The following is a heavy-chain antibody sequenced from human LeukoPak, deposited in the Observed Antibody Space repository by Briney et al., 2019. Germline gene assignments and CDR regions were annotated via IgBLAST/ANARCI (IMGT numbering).Heavy chain of an antibody. CDR3: ATTSTGFDY. J-gene: IGHJ4*02. CDR2: INHSGSN. CDR1: GVSFSGYY. Sequence: SETLSLTGAVYGVSFSGYYWSWNRQPPGKGLEWIGEINHSGSNNYNPSHKSRVTISVDTSKNQCSVKLSSVTGAETAVYYCATTSTGFDYWGQGTLVTVSS. D-gene: IGHD7-27*01. V-gene: IGHV4-34*01.